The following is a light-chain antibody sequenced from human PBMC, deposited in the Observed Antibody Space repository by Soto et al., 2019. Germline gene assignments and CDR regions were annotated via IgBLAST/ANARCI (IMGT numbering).Light chain of an antibody. CDR2: YTS. CDR3: HQRQSWPRT. V-gene: IGKV3-11*01. CDR1: QYVGTR. Sequence: IVLTHSPATMSSSPGETATLSCRASQYVGTRLAWYQHKPGQAPRLLIYYTSNRATGIPARFSGSGSGTDFTLTISSLAPEDFAIYYCHQRQSWPRTFGQGTKVDI. J-gene: IGKJ1*01.